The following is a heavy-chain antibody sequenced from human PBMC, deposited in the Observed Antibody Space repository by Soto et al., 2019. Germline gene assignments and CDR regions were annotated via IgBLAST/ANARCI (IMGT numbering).Heavy chain of an antibody. CDR1: GGTFSSYT. CDR3: ARPRRSDFWSGPDAFDI. V-gene: IGHV1-69*02. D-gene: IGHD3-3*01. J-gene: IGHJ3*02. CDR2: IIPILGIA. Sequence: ASVKVSCEASGGTFSSYTISWVRQAPGQGLEWMGRIIPILGIANYAQKFQGRVTITADKSTSTAYMELSSLRSEDTAVYYCARPRRSDFWSGPDAFDIWGQGTMVTVSS.